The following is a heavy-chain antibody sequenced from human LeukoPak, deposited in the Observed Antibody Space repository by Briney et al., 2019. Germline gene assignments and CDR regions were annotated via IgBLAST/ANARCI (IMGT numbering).Heavy chain of an antibody. CDR1: GGSISSGSYY. CDR3: ARGQYSSGWSLFDY. J-gene: IGHJ4*02. Sequence: SETLSLTCTVSGGSISSGSYYWSWIRQPAGKGLEWIGRIYTSGSTNYNPSLKSRVTMSVDTSKNQFSLKLSSVTAADTAVYYCARGQYSSGWSLFDYWGQGTLVTVSS. V-gene: IGHV4-61*02. CDR2: IYTSGST. D-gene: IGHD6-19*01.